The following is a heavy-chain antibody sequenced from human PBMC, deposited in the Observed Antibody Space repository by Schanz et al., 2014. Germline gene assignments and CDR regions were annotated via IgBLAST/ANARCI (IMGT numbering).Heavy chain of an antibody. CDR3: ARDAADFYDILTEEDY. CDR2: ISVYTGNT. CDR1: GYTFTSYG. V-gene: IGHV1-18*01. Sequence: QVQLVQSGAEVKKPGASVKVSCKASGYTFTSYGISWVRQAPGQGLEWVGWISVYTGNTKYGQKLQGRVTMTTDTSTSTAYMELRSLRSDDTAVYYCARDAADFYDILTEEDYWGQGTLVTVSS. J-gene: IGHJ4*02. D-gene: IGHD3-9*01.